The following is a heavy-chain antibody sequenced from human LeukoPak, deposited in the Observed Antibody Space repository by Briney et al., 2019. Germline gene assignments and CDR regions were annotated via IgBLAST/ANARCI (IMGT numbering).Heavy chain of an antibody. Sequence: SQTLSLTCAISGDSVSSNVAAWNWIRQSPSRGLEWLGRTYYRTMYFNEYAVSVKSRITIHPDTSKNQFSLQLNSVTPEDTAVYYCVRDSGYSYGPYYMDVWGKGTTVTVSS. CDR3: VRDSGYSYGPYYMDV. J-gene: IGHJ6*03. V-gene: IGHV6-1*01. CDR2: TYYRTMYFN. D-gene: IGHD5-18*01. CDR1: GDSVSSNVAA.